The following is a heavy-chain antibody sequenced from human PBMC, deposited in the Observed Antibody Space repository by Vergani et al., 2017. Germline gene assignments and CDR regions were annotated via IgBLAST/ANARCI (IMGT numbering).Heavy chain of an antibody. D-gene: IGHD3-3*01. CDR3: ARGLTYYDFWSGYSDYYDYRDV. J-gene: IGHJ6*03. CDR2: MNPNSGNT. V-gene: IGHV1-8*01. Sequence: QVQLVQSGAEVKKPGASVKVSCKASGYTFTSYDINWVRQATGQGLEWMGWMNPNSGNTGYAQKFQGRVTMTRNTSISTAYMELSSLRSEDTAVYYCARGLTYYDFWSGYSDYYDYRDVWSKGSTVTVSS. CDR1: GYTFTSYD.